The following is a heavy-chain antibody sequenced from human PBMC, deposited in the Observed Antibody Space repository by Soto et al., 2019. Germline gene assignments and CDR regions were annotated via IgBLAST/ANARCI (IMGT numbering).Heavy chain of an antibody. V-gene: IGHV3-23*01. Sequence: PGGSLRLSCAASGFTFSSCAMSWVRQAPGKGLEWVSAISGSVGSTYYADSVKGRFTISRDNPKNTLCLQMNSLRAEDTAVYYCAKDRPGHIVVATAIFRHPLDYWGQGTLVTVSS. D-gene: IGHD2-21*02. CDR2: ISGSVGST. J-gene: IGHJ4*02. CDR1: GFTFSSCA. CDR3: AKDRPGHIVVATAIFRHPLDY.